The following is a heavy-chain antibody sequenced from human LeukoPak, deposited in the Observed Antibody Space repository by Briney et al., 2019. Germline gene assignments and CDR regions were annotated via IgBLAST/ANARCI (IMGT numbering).Heavy chain of an antibody. CDR2: INSDGSST. J-gene: IGHJ4*02. D-gene: IGHD1-26*01. CDR1: GFTSSSYW. V-gene: IGHV3-74*03. Sequence: PGGSLRLSCAASGFTSSSYWMHWVRQAPGKGLVWVSRINSDGSSTTYADSVKGRFTISRDNAKNTLYLQMNSLRAEDTAVYYRAREFEWELRPHFDYWGQGTLVTVSS. CDR3: AREFEWELRPHFDY.